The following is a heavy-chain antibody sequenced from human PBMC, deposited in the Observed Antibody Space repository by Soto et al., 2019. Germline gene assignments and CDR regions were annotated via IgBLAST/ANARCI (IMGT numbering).Heavy chain of an antibody. CDR2: ISGSGGST. CDR1: GLTFSSYT. D-gene: IGHD3-3*01. V-gene: IGHV3-23*01. Sequence: PGGSLRLSCAASGLTFSSYTMGWVRQAPGQGLEWVSAISGSGGSTYYADSVKGRFTISRDNSKNTLYLQMNSLRAEDTAVYYCATGPITIVGVVSFYGMDVLGQGTTLTVSS. J-gene: IGHJ6*02. CDR3: ATGPITIVGVVSFYGMDV.